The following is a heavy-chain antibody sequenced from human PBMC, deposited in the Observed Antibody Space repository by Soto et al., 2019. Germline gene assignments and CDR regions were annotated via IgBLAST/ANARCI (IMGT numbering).Heavy chain of an antibody. J-gene: IGHJ6*02. V-gene: IGHV1-69*14. CDR2: FIPIFGTA. Sequence: QVQLVQSGAEVKKPGSSVKVSCKASGGTFSSYAISWVRQAPGQGLEWMGGFIPIFGTANYAPKFQGRVTITADKSTSTAYMELSSLRSEDTAVYYCVRWGTAMCPKPYYYYGMDVWGQGTTVTVSS. CDR1: GGTFSSYA. D-gene: IGHD5-18*01. CDR3: VRWGTAMCPKPYYYYGMDV.